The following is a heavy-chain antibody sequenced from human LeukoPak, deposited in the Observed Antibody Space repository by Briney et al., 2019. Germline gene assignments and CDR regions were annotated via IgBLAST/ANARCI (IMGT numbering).Heavy chain of an antibody. Sequence: ASVKVSCKASGGTFSSYAISWVRQAPGQGLEWVGGIIPIFGTANYAQKFQGRVTITADESTSTAYMELSSLRSEDTAVYYCAGGYSSSWYPRPPFFDYWGQGTLVTVSS. D-gene: IGHD6-13*01. V-gene: IGHV1-69*13. J-gene: IGHJ4*02. CDR3: AGGYSSSWYPRPPFFDY. CDR1: GGTFSSYA. CDR2: IIPIFGTA.